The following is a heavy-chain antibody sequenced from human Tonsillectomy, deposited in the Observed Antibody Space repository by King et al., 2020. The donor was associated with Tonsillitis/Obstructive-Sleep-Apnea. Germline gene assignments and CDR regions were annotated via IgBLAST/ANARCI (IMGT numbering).Heavy chain of an antibody. Sequence: QLVQSGAEVKKPGASVKVSCKASGYTFTSYYMYWVRQAPGQGLEWMGIINPSGGSTSYAQKFQGRVTMTRDTSTSTVYMELSSVRSEDTAVYYCATSSSSSAFYYYYYMDVWGKGTTVTVSS. D-gene: IGHD6-6*01. CDR2: INPSGGST. J-gene: IGHJ6*03. CDR1: GYTFTSYY. V-gene: IGHV1-46*01. CDR3: ATSSSSSAFYYYYYMDV.